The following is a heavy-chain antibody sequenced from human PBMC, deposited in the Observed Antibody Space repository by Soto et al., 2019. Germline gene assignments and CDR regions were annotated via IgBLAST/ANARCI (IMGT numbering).Heavy chain of an antibody. CDR3: ARDRLMATAGTARHYFGLDV. CDR1: GGSIRSGGYY. D-gene: IGHD5-18*01. Sequence: SETLSLTCTVSGGSIRSGGYYWGWVRQNPRRGLEWIGNIYYSGNTYYNPSLKSRLTISVDTSKNQFSLNLSSVTAADTAVYYCARDRLMATAGTARHYFGLDVWGQGTTVTVSS. V-gene: IGHV4-31*03. J-gene: IGHJ6*02. CDR2: IYYSGNT.